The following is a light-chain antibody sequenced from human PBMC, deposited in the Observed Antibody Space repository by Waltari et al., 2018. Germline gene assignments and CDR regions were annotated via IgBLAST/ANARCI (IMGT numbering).Light chain of an antibody. CDR2: DAS. J-gene: IGKJ4*01. Sequence: EIVFTQSPATLSLSPGERATPSCRASQSVSSYLAWYQQKPGQAPRLLIYDASNRATGIPARFSGSGSGTDFTLTISSLEPEDFAVYYCQQRSNWRLTFGGGTKVEIK. V-gene: IGKV3-11*01. CDR1: QSVSSY. CDR3: QQRSNWRLT.